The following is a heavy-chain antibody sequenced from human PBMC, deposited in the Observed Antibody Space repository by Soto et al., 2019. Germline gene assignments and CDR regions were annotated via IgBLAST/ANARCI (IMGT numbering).Heavy chain of an antibody. CDR2: ISSNGDST. CDR1: GITFSSHA. CDR3: AKASDGGWPYYFDS. J-gene: IGHJ4*02. Sequence: PGGSLRLSCAASGITFSSHAMHWVRQAPGKGLEYVSGISSNGDSTYYANSVRGRFTISRVNSASTIFLQMNSLRVEDSAVYFCAKASDGGWPYYFDSWGQGALVTVSS. V-gene: IGHV3-64*04. D-gene: IGHD2-15*01.